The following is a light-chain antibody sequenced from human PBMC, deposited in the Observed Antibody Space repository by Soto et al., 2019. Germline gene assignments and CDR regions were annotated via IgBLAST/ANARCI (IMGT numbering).Light chain of an antibody. CDR1: QRISNNF. J-gene: IGKJ2*01. V-gene: IGKV3D-20*02. CDR3: QQRSNWYT. Sequence: ETVLTQSPGTLSLSPGERATLFCRASQRISNNFLAWYQQIPGQAPSLLIFGASSRATGIPDRFSGSGSGTEFTLTISSLEPEDVAVYYCQQRSNWYTFGQGTKLEIK. CDR2: GAS.